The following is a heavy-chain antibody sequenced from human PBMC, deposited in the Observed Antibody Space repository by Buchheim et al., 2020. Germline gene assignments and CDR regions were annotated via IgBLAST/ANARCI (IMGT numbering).Heavy chain of an antibody. J-gene: IGHJ5*02. D-gene: IGHD2-15*01. CDR1: GGSVSSGSYY. V-gene: IGHV4-61*01. CDR3: ARAPVGYCSGGSCYSGWFDP. Sequence: QVQLQESGPGLVKPSETLSLTCTVSGGSVSSGSYYWSWIRQPPGKGLEWIGYIYYSGSTNYNPSLKSRVTISVDTSKNQFSLKLSSVTAADTAVYYCARAPVGYCSGGSCYSGWFDPWGQGTL. CDR2: IYYSGST.